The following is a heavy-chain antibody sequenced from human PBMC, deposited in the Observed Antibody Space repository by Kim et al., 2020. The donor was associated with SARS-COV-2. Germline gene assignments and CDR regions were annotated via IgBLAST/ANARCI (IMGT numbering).Heavy chain of an antibody. CDR1: GGSIISYY. V-gene: IGHV4-59*08. Sequence: SETLSLTCSVSGGSIISYYWTWIRQPPGKELEWIAYIYYSGTTNYNPSLKSRVTTSVDTSKNHFSLKLSYVTAADTAVYYCARHGVNHYHIDVCGKGTTV. D-gene: IGHD3-16*01. CDR2: IYYSGTT. CDR3: ARHGVNHYHIDV. J-gene: IGHJ6*03.